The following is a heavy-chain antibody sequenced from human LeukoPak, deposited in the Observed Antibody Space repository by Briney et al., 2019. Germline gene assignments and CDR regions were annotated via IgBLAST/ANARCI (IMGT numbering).Heavy chain of an antibody. Sequence: GGSLRLSCAASGFTFSNAWMSWVRQAPGKGLEWVGRIKSKTDGGTTDYAAPVKGRFTISRDDPKNTLYLQMNSLKTEDTAVYYCTEAAAGPDAFDIWGQGTMVTVSS. D-gene: IGHD6-13*01. V-gene: IGHV3-15*01. CDR2: IKSKTDGGTT. CDR1: GFTFSNAW. CDR3: TEAAAGPDAFDI. J-gene: IGHJ3*02.